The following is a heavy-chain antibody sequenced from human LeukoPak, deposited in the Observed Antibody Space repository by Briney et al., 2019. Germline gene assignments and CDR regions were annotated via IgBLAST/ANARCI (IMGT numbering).Heavy chain of an antibody. CDR1: GITFSTNS. CDR3: AKVTSGY. V-gene: IGHV3-23*01. D-gene: IGHD3-10*01. J-gene: IGHJ4*02. CDR2: IGDGDGTT. Sequence: GGSLRLSCAATGITFSTNSMCWVRQAPGRGLEWVSAIGDGDGTTFYADSVKGRFSISRDNSKNTLYLQMSSLRDEDTAVYYCAKVTSGYWGQGTLVTVSS.